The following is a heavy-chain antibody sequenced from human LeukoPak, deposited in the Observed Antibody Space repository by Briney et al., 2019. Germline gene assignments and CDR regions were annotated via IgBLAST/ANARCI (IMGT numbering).Heavy chain of an antibody. CDR2: INPNSDGT. V-gene: IGHV1-2*02. Sequence: ASVKVSCKASGYXFTGYYIHWVRQAPGQGLEWMGWINPNSDGTNYAQKFQGRVTMTRDTSISTAYMELSSLRSDDTAVYYCARLGFCSGGSCYSLGYWGQGTMVTVSS. CDR3: ARLGFCSGGSCYSLGY. CDR1: GYXFTGYY. D-gene: IGHD2-15*01. J-gene: IGHJ4*02.